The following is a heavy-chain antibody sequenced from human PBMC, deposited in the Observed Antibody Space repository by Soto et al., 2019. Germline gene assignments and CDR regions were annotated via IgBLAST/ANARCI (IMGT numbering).Heavy chain of an antibody. D-gene: IGHD3-10*01. J-gene: IGHJ4*02. Sequence: SETLSLTCTVSGGSISSYYWSWIRQPPGKGLEWIGYIYYSGSTNYNPSLKSRVTISVDTSKNQFSLKLSSVTAADTAVYYCARMLRGVAYFDYWGQGTLVTVSS. V-gene: IGHV4-59*01. CDR3: ARMLRGVAYFDY. CDR1: GGSISSYY. CDR2: IYYSGST.